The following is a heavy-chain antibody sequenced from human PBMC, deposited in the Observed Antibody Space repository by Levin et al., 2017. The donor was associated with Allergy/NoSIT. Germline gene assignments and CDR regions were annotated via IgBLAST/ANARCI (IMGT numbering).Heavy chain of an antibody. J-gene: IGHJ3*02. V-gene: IGHV3-21*01. D-gene: IGHD3-16*01. CDR3: ARDQLLIRDQDSFDI. CDR1: GFAFSSHS. CDR2: ISPSGNHI. Sequence: GESLKISCAASGFAFSSHSMNWVRQAPGQGLEWVSSISPSGNHIYYSDSVKGRFTVSRDNAKNSLHMQMNSLRADDTAVYFCARDQLLIRDQDSFDIWGQGTMVTVSS.